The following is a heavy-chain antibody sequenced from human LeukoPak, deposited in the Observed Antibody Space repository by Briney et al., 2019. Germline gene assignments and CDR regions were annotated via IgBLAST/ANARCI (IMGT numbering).Heavy chain of an antibody. J-gene: IGHJ4*02. CDR1: GYSFTGYW. CDR3: ARHAGSGSYYSPFDY. CDR2: IYPGDSDT. Sequence: GESLKISCKGSGYSFTGYWIGWVRQMPGKGLEWMGIIYPGDSDTRYSPSFQGQVTISADESISTAYLQWSSLKASDTAMYYCARHAGSGSYYSPFDYWGQGTLVTVSS. V-gene: IGHV5-51*01. D-gene: IGHD3-10*01.